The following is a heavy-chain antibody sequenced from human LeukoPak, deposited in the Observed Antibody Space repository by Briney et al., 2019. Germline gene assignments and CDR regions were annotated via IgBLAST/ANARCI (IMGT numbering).Heavy chain of an antibody. D-gene: IGHD6-19*01. CDR2: TSGSGGST. CDR3: AKDLLGIAVAGVFDY. Sequence: PGGSLRLSCAASGFTISSYAMSWVRQAPGNCQGTARATSGSGGSTYYADSVKGRFTISSDNSKNSLYLQMNSVRAEDTAVYYCAKDLLGIAVAGVFDYWGQGTLVTVSS. CDR1: GFTISSYA. V-gene: IGHV3-23*01. J-gene: IGHJ4*02.